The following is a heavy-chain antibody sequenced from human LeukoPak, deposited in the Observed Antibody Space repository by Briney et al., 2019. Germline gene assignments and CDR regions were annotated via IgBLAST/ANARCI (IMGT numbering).Heavy chain of an antibody. D-gene: IGHD3-10*01. J-gene: IGHJ4*02. Sequence: ASVKVSCKASGYTFTSYAMHWVRQAPGQRLEWMGWINGGNGNTKYSQRFQGRVTITRDTSASTAYMELSSLRSEDTAVYFCASGYYGSETSFDFWGQETLVTVSS. V-gene: IGHV1-3*01. CDR2: INGGNGNT. CDR1: GYTFTSYA. CDR3: ASGYYGSETSFDF.